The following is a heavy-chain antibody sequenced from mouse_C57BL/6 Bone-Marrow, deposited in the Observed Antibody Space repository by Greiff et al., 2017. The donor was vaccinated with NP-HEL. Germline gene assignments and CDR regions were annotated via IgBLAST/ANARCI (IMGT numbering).Heavy chain of an antibody. CDR1: GFTFSDYY. CDR3: AREGGLRRRTYAMDY. D-gene: IGHD2-4*01. CDR2: INHDGSST. V-gene: IGHV5-16*01. Sequence: EVKVVESEGGLVQPGSSMKLSCTTSGFTFSDYYMAWVRQVPEKGLDWVANINHDGSSTYYLDSLKSRFIISRDNAKNILYLQMSSMKSEDTATYYCAREGGLRRRTYAMDYWGRGTSVTVSA. J-gene: IGHJ4*01.